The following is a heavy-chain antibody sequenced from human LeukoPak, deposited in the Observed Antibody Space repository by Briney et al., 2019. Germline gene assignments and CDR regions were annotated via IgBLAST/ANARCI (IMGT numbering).Heavy chain of an antibody. CDR3: AKLSDISWYEGWFDP. CDR2: ISGSGGST. Sequence: GGSLRLSCAASGFTFSSYAMSWVRQAPGKGLDWVSGISGSGGSTYHTDSVQGRFTISRDNSKNTLFLQMNSLRAEDTAVYYCAKLSDISWYEGWFDPWGQGTLVTVSS. J-gene: IGHJ5*02. D-gene: IGHD6-13*01. V-gene: IGHV3-23*01. CDR1: GFTFSSYA.